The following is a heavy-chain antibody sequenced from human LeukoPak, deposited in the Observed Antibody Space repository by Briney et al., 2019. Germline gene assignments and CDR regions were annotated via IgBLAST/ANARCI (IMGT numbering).Heavy chain of an antibody. J-gene: IGHJ4*02. V-gene: IGHV1-46*01. CDR3: AREESGGYFDY. CDR1: AYTFTNYY. Sequence: ASVTVSCTSSAYTFTNYYMHWVRQAPGQGLEWMGLINPTGTGTNYAQKFRGRVTLTRDTSTTTVYMELSSLRSEDSAVYYCAREESGGYFDYWGQGTLVTVSS. D-gene: IGHD2-8*02. CDR2: INPTGTGT.